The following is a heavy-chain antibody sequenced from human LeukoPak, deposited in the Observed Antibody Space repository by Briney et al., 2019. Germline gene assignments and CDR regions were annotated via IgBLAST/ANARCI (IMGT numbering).Heavy chain of an antibody. Sequence: SETLSLTCAVYGGSFSGYYWSWIRQPPGKGLEWIGEINHSGSTNYNPSLKSRVTISVDTSENQFSLKLSSVTAADTAVYYCAASEGNYYDSSGYYSVPIDYWGQGTLVTVSS. CDR3: AASEGNYYDSSGYYSVPIDY. D-gene: IGHD3-22*01. J-gene: IGHJ4*02. CDR2: INHSGST. V-gene: IGHV4-34*01. CDR1: GGSFSGYY.